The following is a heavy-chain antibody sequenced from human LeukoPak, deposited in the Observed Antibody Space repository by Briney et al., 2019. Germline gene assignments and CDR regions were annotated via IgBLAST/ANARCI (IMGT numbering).Heavy chain of an antibody. V-gene: IGHV1-69*05. CDR2: IIPIFGTA. J-gene: IGHJ4*02. Sequence: ASVKVSCKASGGTFSSYAISWVRQAPGQGLEWMGGIIPIFGTANYAQKFQGRVTITTDESTSTAYMELSSLRSEDTAVYYCASRAAIMTTVTRRTPFGWDYWSQGTLVTVSS. CDR3: ASRAAIMTTVTRRTPFGWDY. D-gene: IGHD4-17*01. CDR1: GGTFSSYA.